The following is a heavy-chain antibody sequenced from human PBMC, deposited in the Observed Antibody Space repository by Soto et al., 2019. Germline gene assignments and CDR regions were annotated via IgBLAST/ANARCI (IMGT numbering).Heavy chain of an antibody. D-gene: IGHD3-22*01. CDR2: IYYSGST. J-gene: IGHJ6*02. CDR3: ASRGSHSSGIYYYGMDV. Sequence: PSETLSLTCTVSGGSISSGGYYWSWIRQHPGKGLEWIGYIYYSGSTYYNPSLKSRVTISVDTSKNQFSLKLSSVTAADTAVYYCASRGSHSSGIYYYGMDVWGQGTTVTVSS. CDR1: GGSISSGGYY. V-gene: IGHV4-31*03.